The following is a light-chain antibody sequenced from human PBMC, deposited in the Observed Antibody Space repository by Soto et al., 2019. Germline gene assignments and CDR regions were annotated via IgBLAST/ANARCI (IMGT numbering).Light chain of an antibody. CDR1: QSVSSY. CDR3: QHYGTSPPFT. V-gene: IGKV3-20*01. CDR2: GAS. J-gene: IGKJ2*01. Sequence: EIVLTQSPATLSLSPGERATLSCRASQSVSSYLAWYQQKPVQAPRLLIYGASSRATGIPDRFSGSGSGTDFILTISRLEPEDFAVYYCQHYGTSPPFTFGRGTKLEIK.